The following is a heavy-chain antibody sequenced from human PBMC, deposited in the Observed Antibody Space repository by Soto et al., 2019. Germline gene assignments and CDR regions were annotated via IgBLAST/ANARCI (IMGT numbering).Heavy chain of an antibody. V-gene: IGHV3-23*01. CDR3: AKDGRLFDYAEYFQH. D-gene: IGHD4-17*01. Sequence: PGGSLRLSCAAYGFTFSSYAMSWVRQAPGKWPEWVSAISVSGGSTYYADSVKGRFTISRDNSKTTLYLQMNSLRAEDTAVYYCAKDGRLFDYAEYFQHWGQGTLVAVSS. J-gene: IGHJ1*01. CDR2: ISVSGGST. CDR1: GFTFSSYA.